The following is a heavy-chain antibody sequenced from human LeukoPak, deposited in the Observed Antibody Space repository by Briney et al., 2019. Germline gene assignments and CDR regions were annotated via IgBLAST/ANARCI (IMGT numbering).Heavy chain of an antibody. D-gene: IGHD5-24*01. J-gene: IGHJ4*02. Sequence: SETLSLTCAVYGGSFSGYYWSWIRQPPGKGLEWIGEINHSGSTNYNPSLKSRVTISVDTSKNQFSLKLSSVTAADTAVYYCAIQDGYNYASDYWGQGTLVTVSS. CDR2: INHSGST. CDR3: AIQDGYNYASDY. V-gene: IGHV4-34*01. CDR1: GGSFSGYY.